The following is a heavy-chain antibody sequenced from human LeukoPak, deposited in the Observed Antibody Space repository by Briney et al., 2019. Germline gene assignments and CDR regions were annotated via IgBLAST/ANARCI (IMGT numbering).Heavy chain of an antibody. CDR1: GYTFTSYD. D-gene: IGHD2-8*02. CDR3: AKVGHPTDIVLVPAAHSDLGTFDH. V-gene: IGHV1-8*01. Sequence: ASVKVSCKASGYTFTSYDINWVRQATGQGLEWMGWMNPNSGNTGYAQKFQGRVSMTRDTSISTAYMDLSRLNFDDTAVYYCAKVGHPTDIVLVPAAHSDLGTFDHWGQGTLVTVSS. CDR2: MNPNSGNT. J-gene: IGHJ4*02.